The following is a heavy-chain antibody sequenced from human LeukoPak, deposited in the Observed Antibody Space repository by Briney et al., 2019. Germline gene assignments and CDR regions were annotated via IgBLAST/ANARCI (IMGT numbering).Heavy chain of an antibody. CDR3: ASQVPAAMRGFGIGYMDV. J-gene: IGHJ6*03. CDR1: GGSISSGSYY. CDR2: IYHSGIT. D-gene: IGHD2-2*01. V-gene: IGHV4-39*07. Sequence: SETLSLTCTVSGGSISSGSYYWSWIRQPAGKGLEWIGNIYHSGITYYNHFNSSLKSRVTISIDTSKNQFSLKLSSVTAADTAVYYCASQVPAAMRGFGIGYMDVWGKGTTVTISS.